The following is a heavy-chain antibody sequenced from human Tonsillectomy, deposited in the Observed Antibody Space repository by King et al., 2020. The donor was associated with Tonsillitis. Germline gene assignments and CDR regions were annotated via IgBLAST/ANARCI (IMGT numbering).Heavy chain of an antibody. Sequence: QLQESGPGLVKPSETLSLTCNVPGGSISSSSYYWGWIRQPPGKGLEWIGSIYYSGSTYYNPSLKSRVTISVDMSKNQFSLNLSSVTAADTAVYYCARPDSGGWNAFDIWGQGTMVTVSS. CDR1: GGSISSSSYY. J-gene: IGHJ3*02. D-gene: IGHD6-19*01. V-gene: IGHV4-39*07. CDR2: IYYSGST. CDR3: ARPDSGGWNAFDI.